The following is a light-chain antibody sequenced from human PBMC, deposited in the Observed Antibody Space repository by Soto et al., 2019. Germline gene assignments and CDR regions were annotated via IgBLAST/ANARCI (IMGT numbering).Light chain of an antibody. CDR1: ISDASGYNF. J-gene: IGLJ1*01. Sequence: QSVLTQPASVSGSPGQSTTIYCTGTISDASGYNFVSWYQQYPGEAPKPMIYDVSNRPSGVSNRFSGSKSGNTASLTISGLQAEDEADYYCSSYTSSNTYVFGTGIKVTVL. CDR3: SSYTSSNTYV. CDR2: DVS. V-gene: IGLV2-14*03.